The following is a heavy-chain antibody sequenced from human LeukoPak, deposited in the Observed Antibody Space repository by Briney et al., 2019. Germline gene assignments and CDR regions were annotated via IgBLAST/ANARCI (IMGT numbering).Heavy chain of an antibody. J-gene: IGHJ5*02. CDR1: GGSFSGYY. CDR2: INHSGST. Sequence: PSETLSLTCAVYGGSFSGYYWSWIRQPPGKGLEWIGEINHSGSTNYNPSLKSRVTISVDTSKNQFSLKLSSVTAADTAVYYCARAGLGWFDPWGQGTLVTVSS. V-gene: IGHV4-34*01. CDR3: ARAGLGWFDP. D-gene: IGHD2-15*01.